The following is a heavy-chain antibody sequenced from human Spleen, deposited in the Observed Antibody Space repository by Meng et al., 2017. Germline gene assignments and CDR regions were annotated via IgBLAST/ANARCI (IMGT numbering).Heavy chain of an antibody. CDR1: GFTVSSNY. J-gene: IGHJ3*02. V-gene: IGHV3-11*04. D-gene: IGHD2-2*01. CDR3: ARYCSSNSCYSHAFDI. CDR2: ISSSGGTI. Sequence: GESLKISCAASGFTVSSNYMSWIRQAPGKGLEWVSYISSSGGTIFYADSLKGRFTIYRDNTKNSLYLQMDSLRAEDTAVYYCARYCSSNSCYSHAFDIWGQGTMVTVSS.